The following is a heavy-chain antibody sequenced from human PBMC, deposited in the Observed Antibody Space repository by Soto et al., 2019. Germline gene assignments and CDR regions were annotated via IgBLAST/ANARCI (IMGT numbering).Heavy chain of an antibody. Sequence: QVQLVQSGAEVKKPGASVKVSCKASGYTFTSYAMHWVRQAPGQRLEWMGWINAGNGNTKYSQKFQGRVTITRDTSASTAYIELSSLRSEDTAVYYCARDPGYSYGYNWAQGTLVTVSS. J-gene: IGHJ4*02. CDR3: ARDPGYSYGYN. CDR1: GYTFTSYA. D-gene: IGHD5-18*01. V-gene: IGHV1-3*01. CDR2: INAGNGNT.